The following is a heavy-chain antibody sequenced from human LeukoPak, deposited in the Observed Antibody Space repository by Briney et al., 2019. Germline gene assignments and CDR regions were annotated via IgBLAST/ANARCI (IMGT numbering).Heavy chain of an antibody. V-gene: IGHV3-7*01. CDR1: GLSFGNYW. Sequence: GGSLRLSCVASGLSFGNYWMDWVRQAPGKGLEWVGNIKQDGSEKYYVDSVKGRFTISRDNAKNSLYLDMNSLRVEDAAIYYCTRDFDPWGQGTLVTVSS. CDR3: TRDFDP. CDR2: IKQDGSEK. J-gene: IGHJ5*02.